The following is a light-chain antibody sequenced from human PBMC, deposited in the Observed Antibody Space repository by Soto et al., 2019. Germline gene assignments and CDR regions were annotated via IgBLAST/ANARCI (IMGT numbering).Light chain of an antibody. CDR1: QSVSSN. CDR3: QQYNNWPRT. V-gene: IGKV3-15*01. CDR2: GAS. J-gene: IGKJ1*01. Sequence: EIVMTQSPATLSVSPGERATLSCRASQSVSSNLAWYQQKPGQAPRLLIYGASTRATGIPARFSGSGSGTEFTLTTSRLQSEDCAVYDGQQYNNWPRTFGQGTKVEIK.